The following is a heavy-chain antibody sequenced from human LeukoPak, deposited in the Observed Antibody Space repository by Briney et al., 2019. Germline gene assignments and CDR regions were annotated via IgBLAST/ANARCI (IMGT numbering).Heavy chain of an antibody. CDR1: GGSISSCY. CDR2: IYYSGST. CDR3: ASMVRGAIGGYYYYYMDV. D-gene: IGHD3-10*01. J-gene: IGHJ6*03. Sequence: SETLSLTCTVSGGSISSCYWSWIRQPPGKGLEWIGYIYYSGSTNYNPSLKSRVTISVDTSKNQFSLKLSSVTAADTAVYYCASMVRGAIGGYYYYYMDVWGKGTTVTISS. V-gene: IGHV4-59*01.